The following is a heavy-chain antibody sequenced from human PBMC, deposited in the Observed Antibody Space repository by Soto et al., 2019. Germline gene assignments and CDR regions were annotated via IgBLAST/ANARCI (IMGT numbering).Heavy chain of an antibody. CDR2: INAGNGNT. CDR1: GYTFTSYA. J-gene: IGHJ5*02. D-gene: IGHD6-13*01. Sequence: ASVKVSCKASGYTFTSYAMHWVRQAPGQRLEWMGWINAGNGNTKYSQKFQGRVTITRDTSASKAYMELSSLRSEDTAVYYGARETPAFSSSWYWFDPWGQGTLVTVSS. V-gene: IGHV1-3*01. CDR3: ARETPAFSSSWYWFDP.